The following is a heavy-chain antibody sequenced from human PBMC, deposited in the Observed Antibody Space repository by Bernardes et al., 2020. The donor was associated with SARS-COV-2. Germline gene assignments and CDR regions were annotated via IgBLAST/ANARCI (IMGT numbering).Heavy chain of an antibody. Sequence: GGSLRLSCAASGFTFSSYWMYWVRQAPGKGLVWVARINSDGSSASYSDSVRGRFTVSRDNSKNTLYLQMDSLRAEDTAVYYCATKTYISGSSYWGQGTLVTVSS. J-gene: IGHJ4*02. CDR1: GFTFSSYW. CDR2: INSDGSSA. V-gene: IGHV3-74*01. D-gene: IGHD3-10*01. CDR3: ATKTYISGSSY.